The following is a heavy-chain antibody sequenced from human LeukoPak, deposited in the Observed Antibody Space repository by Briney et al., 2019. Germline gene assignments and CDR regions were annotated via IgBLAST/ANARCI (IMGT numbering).Heavy chain of an antibody. D-gene: IGHD1-14*01. Sequence: SGPTLLKPTQTLTLSCTFSGFSLHSTGVGVGWIRQPPGKALEWLTLIYWNDEKRYTPSLKSRLTITKDTSKNQVVLTMTNMDPVDTATYYCAYRLTRSSPFDYWGQGTLVTVSS. CDR2: IYWNDEK. J-gene: IGHJ4*02. V-gene: IGHV2-5*01. CDR1: GFSLHSTGVG. CDR3: AYRLTRSSPFDY.